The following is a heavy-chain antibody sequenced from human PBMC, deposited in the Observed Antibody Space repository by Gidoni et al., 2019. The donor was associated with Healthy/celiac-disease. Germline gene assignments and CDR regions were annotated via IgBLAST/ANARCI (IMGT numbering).Heavy chain of an antibody. CDR2: IYHSGTT. CDR1: GYSISSGYY. Sequence: QVQLQESGPGLVKPSETLSLTCPVSGYSISSGYYWGWIRQPPGKGLEWIGSIYHSGTTYYNPSLKSRVTISVDTSKNQFSLKLSSVTAADTAVYYWARRNRGSSTSSSPGAPGGWFDPWGQGTLVTVSS. CDR3: ARRNRGSSTSSSPGAPGGWFDP. J-gene: IGHJ5*02. D-gene: IGHD2-2*01. V-gene: IGHV4-38-2*01.